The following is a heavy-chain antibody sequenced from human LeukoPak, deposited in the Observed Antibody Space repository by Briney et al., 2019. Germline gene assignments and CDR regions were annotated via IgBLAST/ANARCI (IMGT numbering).Heavy chain of an antibody. D-gene: IGHD2-21*01. CDR3: ARDSSEFRSLIPH. Sequence: SVTVSCTASGGTFSNHAISWVRQAPGQGLEWMGGITPLFGTAKYAQKFQGRVTITADKSTSTAYMELSSLRSEDTAVYYCARDSSEFRSLIPHWGQGTLVTVS. CDR1: GGTFSNHA. CDR2: ITPLFGTA. V-gene: IGHV1-69*06. J-gene: IGHJ1*01.